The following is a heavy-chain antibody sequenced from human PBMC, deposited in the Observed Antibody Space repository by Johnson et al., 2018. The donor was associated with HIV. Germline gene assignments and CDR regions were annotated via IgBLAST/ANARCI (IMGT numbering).Heavy chain of an antibody. J-gene: IGHJ3*02. CDR1: GFTFSDYY. D-gene: IGHD3-16*02. Sequence: QVQLVESGGGLVQPGGSLRLSCAASGFTFSDYYMSWIRQAPGKGLEWVSYISSSGSTIYYADSVKGRFTISRDNAKNSLYLQMDSLRGEDTAVYFCARPPAYLYKATFSIWGQGTMVTVSS. CDR2: ISSSGSTI. V-gene: IGHV3-11*01. CDR3: ARPPAYLYKATFSI.